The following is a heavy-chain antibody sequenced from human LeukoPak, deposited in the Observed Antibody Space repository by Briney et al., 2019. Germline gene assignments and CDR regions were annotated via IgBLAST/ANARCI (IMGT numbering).Heavy chain of an antibody. V-gene: IGHV4-39*07. CDR1: GGSISSSSYY. CDR3: ARDRYCTNGVCYTMADASDI. CDR2: IYYSGST. D-gene: IGHD2-8*01. J-gene: IGHJ3*02. Sequence: KPSETLSLTCTVSGGSISSSSYYWGWLRQPPGKGREWIGSIYYSGSTYYNPSLNSRVTISVDTSKNQFSLKLSSVTAADTAVYYCARDRYCTNGVCYTMADASDIWGQGTMVTVSS.